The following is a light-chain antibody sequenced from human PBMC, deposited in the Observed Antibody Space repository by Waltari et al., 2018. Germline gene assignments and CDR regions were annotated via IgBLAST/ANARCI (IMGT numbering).Light chain of an antibody. J-gene: IGKJ1*01. CDR1: QSISSW. V-gene: IGKV1-5*03. CDR2: KAS. Sequence: DIQMTQSPSTMSASVGDRVTITCRASQSISSWLAWYQQKPGKAPKFLINKASSLESGVPSSFSGSGSGTEFTLTISSLQPDDFATYYCQQYNNFPWTFGQGTKVEIK. CDR3: QQYNNFPWT.